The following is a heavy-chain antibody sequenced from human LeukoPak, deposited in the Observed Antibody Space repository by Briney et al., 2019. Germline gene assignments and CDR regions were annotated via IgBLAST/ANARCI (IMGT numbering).Heavy chain of an antibody. J-gene: IGHJ4*02. CDR3: ASISATAPLG. V-gene: IGHV3-30*04. Sequence: PGGSLRLSCAASGFTFSLWAMHWVRQAPGKGLEWVAVISKDGSDIYYADSVKGRFTISRDSSENTLSLQMNSLRPEDTSLYYCASISATAPLGWGQGTLVTVSS. CDR2: ISKDGSDI. D-gene: IGHD3-16*02. CDR1: GFTFSLWA.